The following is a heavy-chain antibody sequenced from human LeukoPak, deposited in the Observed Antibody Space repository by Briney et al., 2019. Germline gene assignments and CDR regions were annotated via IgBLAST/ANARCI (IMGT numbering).Heavy chain of an antibody. CDR1: GYTFTSYA. CDR2: INTNTGNP. D-gene: IGHD2-15*01. J-gene: IGHJ5*02. V-gene: IGHV7-4-1*02. CDR3: ARDGYCSGGSCCSAWFDP. Sequence: ASVKVSCKASGYTFTSYAMNLVRQAPGQGLEWVGWINTNTGNPTYAQGFTGRFVFSLDTSVSTTYLQISSLKAEDTAVYYCARDGYCSGGSCCSAWFDPWGQGTLVTVSS.